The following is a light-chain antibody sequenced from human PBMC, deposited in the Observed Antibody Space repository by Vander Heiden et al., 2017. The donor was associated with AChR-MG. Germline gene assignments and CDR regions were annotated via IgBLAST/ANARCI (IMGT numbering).Light chain of an antibody. V-gene: IGKV4-1*01. Sequence: DIVMTQSPDSLAVSLGERATINCKSSQSVLYSPNNKNYLAWYQQKPGQPPKLLIYWASTRESGVPDRFSGSGSGTDFTLTISSRQAEDVAVYYCQQYESTPRFTFGHGTKVDIK. J-gene: IGKJ3*01. CDR2: WAS. CDR1: QSVLYSPNNKNY. CDR3: QQYESTPRFT.